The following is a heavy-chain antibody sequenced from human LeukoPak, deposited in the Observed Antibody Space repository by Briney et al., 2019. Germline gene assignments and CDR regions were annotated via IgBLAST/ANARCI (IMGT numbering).Heavy chain of an antibody. CDR1: GYTFTGYY. CDR3: ARERQQLVPVGFDY. V-gene: IGHV1-2*02. D-gene: IGHD6-13*01. Sequence: ASVTVSCKASGYTFTGYYMHWVRQAPGQGLAWMGWINPNSGGTNYAQKFQGRVTMTRDTSISTAYMELSRLRSDDTAVYYCARERQQLVPVGFDYWGQGTLVTVSS. J-gene: IGHJ4*02. CDR2: INPNSGGT.